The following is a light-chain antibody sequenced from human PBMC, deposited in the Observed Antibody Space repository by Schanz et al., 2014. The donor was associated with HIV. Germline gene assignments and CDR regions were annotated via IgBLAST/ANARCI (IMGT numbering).Light chain of an antibody. Sequence: EIVLTQSPGTLSLSPGERATLSCRASQSVSSSYLAWYQQKPGQAPRLLIYGTSSRATGIPDRFSGSGSGTDFTLTISRLEPEDVAVYYCQHYGSSFGPGTKVDIK. CDR1: QSVSSSY. CDR2: GTS. CDR3: QHYGSS. V-gene: IGKV3-20*01. J-gene: IGKJ3*01.